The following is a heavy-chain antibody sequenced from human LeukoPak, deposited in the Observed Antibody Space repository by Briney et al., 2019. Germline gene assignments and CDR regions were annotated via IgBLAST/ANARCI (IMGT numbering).Heavy chain of an antibody. CDR2: IYYSGST. D-gene: IGHD6-19*01. CDR1: GGSISSGGYY. Sequence: SETLSLTCTVSGGSISSGGYYWSRIRQHPGKGLEWIGYIYYSGSTYYNPSLKSRVTISVDTSKNQFSLKLSSVTAADTAVYYCARAVAGLEADYWGQGTLVTVSS. CDR3: ARAVAGLEADY. V-gene: IGHV4-31*03. J-gene: IGHJ4*02.